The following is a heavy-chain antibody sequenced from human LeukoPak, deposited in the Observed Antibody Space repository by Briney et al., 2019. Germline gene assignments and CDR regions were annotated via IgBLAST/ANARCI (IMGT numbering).Heavy chain of an antibody. CDR1: GGSISDYY. CDR3: AREHSGGVIDK. D-gene: IGHD4-23*01. CDR2: IYYTGST. V-gene: IGHV4-59*01. Sequence: SETLSLTCTVSGGSISDYYWSCIRQPPGKGLEWIGYIYYTGSTNYNPSLKSRVTTSVDTSNNQFSLRLSSVTAADTAVYYCAREHSGGVIDKWGQGTLVTVSS. J-gene: IGHJ4*02.